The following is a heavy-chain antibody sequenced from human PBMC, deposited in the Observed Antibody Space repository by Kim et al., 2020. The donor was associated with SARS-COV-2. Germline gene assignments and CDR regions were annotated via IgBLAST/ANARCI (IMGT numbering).Heavy chain of an antibody. V-gene: IGHV5-10-1*01. CDR2: IDPSDSYT. J-gene: IGHJ4*02. Sequence: GESLKISCKGSGYSFTSYWISWVRQMPGKGLEWMGRIDPSDSYTNYSPSFQGHVTISADKSISTAYLQWSSLKASDTAMYYCARHWPIAARPYDYWGQGTLVTVSS. CDR1: GYSFTSYW. D-gene: IGHD6-6*01. CDR3: ARHWPIAARPYDY.